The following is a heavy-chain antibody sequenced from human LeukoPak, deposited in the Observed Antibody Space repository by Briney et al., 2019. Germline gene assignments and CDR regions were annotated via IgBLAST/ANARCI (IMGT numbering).Heavy chain of an antibody. J-gene: IGHJ6*03. D-gene: IGHD3-10*01. CDR3: ARAHSYYNLNEYYYYYYMDV. CDR2: MNPNSGNT. V-gene: IGHV1-8*01. CDR1: GYTFTSYD. Sequence: GASVKVSCNASGYTFTSYDINWVRQATGQGLEWMGSMNPNSGNTGYAQKFQGRVTMTRNTSISTAYMELSSLRSEDTAVYYCARAHSYYNLNEYYYYYYMDVWGKGTTVTISS.